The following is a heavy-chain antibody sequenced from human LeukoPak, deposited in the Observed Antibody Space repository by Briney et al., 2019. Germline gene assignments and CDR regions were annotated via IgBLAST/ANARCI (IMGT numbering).Heavy chain of an antibody. V-gene: IGHV4-4*07. CDR1: GDSISNFY. Sequence: PSETLSLTCTVSGDSISNFYWSWIRQPAGKGLEWIGRIYTSGSTNYNPSLKSRVTISVDTSKNQFSLKLSSVTAADTAVYYCARAWVRYSSSSAASRHFDYWGQGTLVTVSS. J-gene: IGHJ4*02. CDR3: ARAWVRYSSSSAASRHFDY. D-gene: IGHD6-6*01. CDR2: IYTSGST.